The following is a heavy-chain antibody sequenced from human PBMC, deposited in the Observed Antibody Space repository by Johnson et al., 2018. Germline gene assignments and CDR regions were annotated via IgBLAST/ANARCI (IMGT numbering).Heavy chain of an antibody. J-gene: IGHJ1*01. CDR3: GRDDGRGAEYLQH. D-gene: IGHD2-15*01. CDR2: IWYDDNN. V-gene: IGHV3-33*01. CDR1: GFTFSSYG. Sequence: QVRLVQAGGGVVQPGRSLRLSCAASGFTFSSYGMQWVRQAPGKGLEWVAVIWYDDNNHYIDSVKGRFTISRDNSKKTLYLQMNSLRAEDTAVYYCGRDDGRGAEYLQHWGQGTQVTVSA.